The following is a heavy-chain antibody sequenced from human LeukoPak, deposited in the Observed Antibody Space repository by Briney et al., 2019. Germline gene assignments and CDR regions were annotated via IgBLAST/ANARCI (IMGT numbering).Heavy chain of an antibody. CDR1: GGSISSGSYY. CDR2: IYTSGST. J-gene: IGHJ4*02. CDR3: AREVWGMDGYNFYPDY. D-gene: IGHD5-24*01. V-gene: IGHV4-61*02. Sequence: SQTLSLTCTVSGGSISSGSYYWSWIRQPAGKGLEWIGRIYTSGSTNYNPSLKSRVTISVDTSQNQFSLKLSAVTAADTAVYYCAREVWGMDGYNFYPDYWGQGTLVTVSS.